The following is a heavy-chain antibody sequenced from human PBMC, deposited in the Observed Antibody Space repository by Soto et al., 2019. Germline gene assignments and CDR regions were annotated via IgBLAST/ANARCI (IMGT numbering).Heavy chain of an antibody. Sequence: QLQLQESGPGLVKPSETLSLTCTVSGGSISSSSYYWGWIRQPPGKGLEWIGSIYYSGSTYYNPSLKSRVTISVDTSKNQFSLKLSSVTAADTAVYYCARHTRSSGWFHFDYWGQGTLVTVSS. V-gene: IGHV4-39*01. CDR1: GGSISSSSYY. J-gene: IGHJ4*02. D-gene: IGHD6-19*01. CDR2: IYYSGST. CDR3: ARHTRSSGWFHFDY.